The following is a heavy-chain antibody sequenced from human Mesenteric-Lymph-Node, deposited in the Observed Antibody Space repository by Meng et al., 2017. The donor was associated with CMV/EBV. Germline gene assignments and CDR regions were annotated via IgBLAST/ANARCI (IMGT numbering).Heavy chain of an antibody. CDR3: ARSEISYYYGSETFWAS. D-gene: IGHD3-10*01. V-gene: IGHV1-3*01. Sequence: YTFTTYAMHWVRQAPGQSPEWMGWINAVNGNTKYAQKFQGRVTITRDSFASTTFLELSSLISEDTATYYCARSEISYYYGSETFWASWGQGTLVTVSS. J-gene: IGHJ5*02. CDR2: INAVNGNT. CDR1: YTFTTYA.